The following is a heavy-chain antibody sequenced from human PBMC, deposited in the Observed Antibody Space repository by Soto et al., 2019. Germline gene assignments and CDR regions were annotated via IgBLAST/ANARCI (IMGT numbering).Heavy chain of an antibody. J-gene: IGHJ5*02. D-gene: IGHD2-2*01. CDR3: ARASVHLQVPNWFDP. Sequence: SETLSLTCTVSGGSISSYYWSWIRQPPGKGLEWIGYIYYSGSTNYNPSLKSRVTISVDTSKNQLSLKLSSVTAADTAVYYCARASVHLQVPNWFDPWGQGTLVTVSS. V-gene: IGHV4-59*01. CDR1: GGSISSYY. CDR2: IYYSGST.